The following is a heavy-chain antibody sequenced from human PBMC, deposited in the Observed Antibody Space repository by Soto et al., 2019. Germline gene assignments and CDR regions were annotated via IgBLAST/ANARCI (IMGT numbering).Heavy chain of an antibody. CDR2: IVPVFPSV. J-gene: IGHJ6*02. CDR1: GGAFNNYA. Sequence: QVQLLQSGAEVKRPGSSVKVSCKASGGAFNNYAIYWVRQAPGQGLEWLGTIVPVFPSVYYAPRFQGRLTITADGSTDTVYLMLHSLNSEATAVYYCSRAMPSTAAAYFYYGLNVWGQGTSVTVSS. CDR3: SRAMPSTAAAYFYYGLNV. D-gene: IGHD6-13*01. V-gene: IGHV1-69*18.